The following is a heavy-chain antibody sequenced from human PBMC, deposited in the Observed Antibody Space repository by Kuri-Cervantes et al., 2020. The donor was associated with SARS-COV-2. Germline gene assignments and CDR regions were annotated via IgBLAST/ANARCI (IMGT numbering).Heavy chain of an antibody. CDR3: ARGVRHYDFWSGYTGYFDY. V-gene: IGHV4-59*12. CDR1: GGSISSYY. CDR2: IYYSGST. J-gene: IGHJ4*02. D-gene: IGHD3-3*01. Sequence: SETLSHTCSVSGGSISSYYWSWIRQPRGKGLEGSGYIYYSGSTNYNPSLKSRVTISVDTSKNQFSLKLSSVTAEDTAVYYCARGVRHYDFWSGYTGYFDYWGQGTPVTVSS.